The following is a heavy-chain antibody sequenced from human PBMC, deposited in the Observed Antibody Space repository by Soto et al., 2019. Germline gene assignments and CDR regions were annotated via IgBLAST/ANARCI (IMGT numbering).Heavy chain of an antibody. V-gene: IGHV1-3*01. J-gene: IGHJ6*02. Sequence: GAAVKVSCKASGYTFTSYGIHWVRQAPGQRLEWTGWINAVNGNTKYSEKCQGRVTITRDTSASTAYLELSSLRSEDTAVYYCARDPNDSSAYYHHYYYGMDVWGQGTTVTVSS. CDR3: ARDPNDSSAYYHHYYYGMDV. CDR1: GYTFTSYG. CDR2: INAVNGNT. D-gene: IGHD3-22*01.